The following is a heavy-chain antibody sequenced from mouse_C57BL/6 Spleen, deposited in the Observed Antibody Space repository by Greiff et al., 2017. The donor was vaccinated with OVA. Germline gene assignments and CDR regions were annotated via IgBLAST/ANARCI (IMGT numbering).Heavy chain of an antibody. V-gene: IGHV1-81*01. Sequence: VQLQQSGAELARPGASVKLSCKASGYTFTSYGISWVKQRTGQGLEWIGEIYPRSGNTYYNEKFKGKATLTADKSSSTAYMELRSLTSEDSAVYFCAKEGYGSSYGYWGQGTTLTVSS. CDR1: GYTFTSYG. CDR3: AKEGYGSSYGY. CDR2: IYPRSGNT. D-gene: IGHD1-1*01. J-gene: IGHJ2*01.